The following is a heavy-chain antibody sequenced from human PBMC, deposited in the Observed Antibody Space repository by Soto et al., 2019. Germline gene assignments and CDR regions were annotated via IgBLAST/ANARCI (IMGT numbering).Heavy chain of an antibody. D-gene: IGHD5-12*01. Sequence: SETLSLTCTVSGGSISSYYWSWIRQPPGKGLEWIGYIYYSGSTNYNPSLKSRVTISVDTSKNQFSLKLSSVTAADTAVYYCARSDYHFTSDYWGQGTLVTVSS. CDR1: GGSISSYY. V-gene: IGHV4-59*01. J-gene: IGHJ4*02. CDR3: ARSDYHFTSDY. CDR2: IYYSGST.